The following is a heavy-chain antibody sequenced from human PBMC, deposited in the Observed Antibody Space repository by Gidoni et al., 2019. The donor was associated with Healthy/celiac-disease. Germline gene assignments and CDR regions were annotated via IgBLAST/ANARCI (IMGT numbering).Heavy chain of an antibody. Sequence: QVQLVQSGAEVKKPGSSVKVSCKASGVTFSSYAISWVRQAPGQGLEWMGGIIPIFGTANYAQKFQGRVTITADESTSTAYMELSSLRSEDTAVYYCARDRWPLRTVKNYYYGMDVWGQGTTVTVSS. D-gene: IGHD3-10*01. CDR1: GVTFSSYA. CDR2: IIPIFGTA. V-gene: IGHV1-69*01. CDR3: ARDRWPLRTVKNYYYGMDV. J-gene: IGHJ6*02.